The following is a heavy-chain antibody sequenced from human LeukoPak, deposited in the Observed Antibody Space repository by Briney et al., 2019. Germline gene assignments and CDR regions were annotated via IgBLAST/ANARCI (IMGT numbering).Heavy chain of an antibody. Sequence: GGSLRLSCAASGFTFNTYWMHWVRQAPGKGLVWVSHINPDGSQTNYADSVTGRFTISRDNAKNTLYLQMNSLRAEDTAAYYCARDPVRRDSYWGQGTLVTVSS. CDR1: GFTFNTYW. V-gene: IGHV3-74*01. CDR3: ARDPVRRDSY. J-gene: IGHJ4*02. D-gene: IGHD3-10*01. CDR2: INPDGSQT.